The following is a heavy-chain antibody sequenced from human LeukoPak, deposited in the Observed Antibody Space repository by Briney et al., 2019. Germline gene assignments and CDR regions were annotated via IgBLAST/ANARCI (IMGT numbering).Heavy chain of an antibody. CDR3: ARAYYYESSGYLYFFDY. D-gene: IGHD3-22*01. CDR1: VYIFTSYA. Sequence: ASVNVSCKSSVYIFTSYAMNWVRQAPAQGLEWVGWINTYSGNPTYAQGFRGRFVFSLHTSVSAASLQLSRLKAEDTDVYYCARAYYYESSGYLYFFDYWGQGPLVTVPS. J-gene: IGHJ4*02. CDR2: INTYSGNP. V-gene: IGHV7-4-1*02.